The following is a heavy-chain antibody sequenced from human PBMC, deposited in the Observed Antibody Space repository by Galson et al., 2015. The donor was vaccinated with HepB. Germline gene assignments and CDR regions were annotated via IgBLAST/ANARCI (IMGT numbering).Heavy chain of an antibody. D-gene: IGHD5-18*01. Sequence: CAISGDSVSRNSAAWNWIRQSPSRGLEWLGRTYYRSKWYYDYAETVKSRITINADTSNNQFSLQLNSVTPEDTAVYYRARDRPAGVQRAYSYGNWFDPWGQGTLVTVSS. CDR2: TYYRSKWYY. CDR3: ARDRPAGVQRAYSYGNWFDP. V-gene: IGHV6-1*01. J-gene: IGHJ5*02. CDR1: GDSVSRNSAA.